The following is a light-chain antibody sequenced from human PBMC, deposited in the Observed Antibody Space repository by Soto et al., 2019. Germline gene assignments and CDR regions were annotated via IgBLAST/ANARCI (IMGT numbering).Light chain of an antibody. CDR1: QSLTNSF. J-gene: IGKJ3*01. CDR3: QQYGSSPLT. V-gene: IGKV3-20*01. CDR2: DTS. Sequence: EIVLTQSPGTLSLSPGQRATLSCRASQSLTNSFIAWYQQKPGQAPRLLIYDTSSRATGIPDRFSGSGSGTDFTLTISRLEPEDFAVYYCQQYGSSPLTFGPGTKVDIK.